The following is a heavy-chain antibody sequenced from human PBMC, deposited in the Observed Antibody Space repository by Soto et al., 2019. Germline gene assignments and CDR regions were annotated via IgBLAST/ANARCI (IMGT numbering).Heavy chain of an antibody. CDR3: ATLPPVDTDDY. V-gene: IGHV4-39*01. J-gene: IGHJ4*02. D-gene: IGHD5-18*01. CDR2: IYYSGST. Sequence: SETLSLTCTVSGGSISSSSYYWGWIRQPPGKGLEWIGSIYYSGSTYYNPSLKSRVTISVDTSKNQFSLKLSSVTAADTAVYYCATLPPVDTDDYWGQGTLVTVSS. CDR1: GGSISSSSYY.